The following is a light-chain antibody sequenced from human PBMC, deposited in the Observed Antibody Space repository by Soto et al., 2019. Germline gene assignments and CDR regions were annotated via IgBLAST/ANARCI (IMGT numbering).Light chain of an antibody. Sequence: SVLTQSPGTLSLFPGEGATLSCRTSQSISSTYLAWYQQRPGQAPRLLIYAASSRATSIPDRFSGSGSGTDFTLTISRLEPEDFAVYYCQQYFGSLYTFGQGTKLEI. CDR1: QSISSTY. CDR3: QQYFGSLYT. V-gene: IGKV3-20*01. J-gene: IGKJ2*01. CDR2: AAS.